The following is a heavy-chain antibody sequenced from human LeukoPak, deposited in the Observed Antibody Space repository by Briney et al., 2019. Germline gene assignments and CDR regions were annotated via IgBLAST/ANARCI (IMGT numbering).Heavy chain of an antibody. CDR1: GYTFTSYY. V-gene: IGHV1-46*01. CDR3: AKCRVSSSGSADY. CDR2: INPSGGST. J-gene: IGHJ4*02. Sequence: ASVKVSCKVSGYTFTSYYMHWVRQAPGQGLEWMGKINPSGGSTTYSQKFQGRVTMTRDTSTSTVYMELSSLRSEDTAVYYCAKCRVSSSGSADYWGQGTLVTVSS. D-gene: IGHD6-19*01.